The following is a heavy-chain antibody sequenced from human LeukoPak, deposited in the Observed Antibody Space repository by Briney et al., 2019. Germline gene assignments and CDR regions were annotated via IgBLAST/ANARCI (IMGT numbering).Heavy chain of an antibody. CDR1: GGSISSGSYY. J-gene: IGHJ2*01. CDR3: ARGLNYYDSSGRPHWYFDL. CDR2: IGST. D-gene: IGHD3-22*01. Sequence: SETLSLTCTVSGGSISSGSYYWGWIQQPAGKGLEWVGHIGSTNYNPSLKSRVTISVDTSKNQFSLKLSSVTAADTAVYYCARGLNYYDSSGRPHWYFDLWGRGTLVTVSS. V-gene: IGHV4-61*09.